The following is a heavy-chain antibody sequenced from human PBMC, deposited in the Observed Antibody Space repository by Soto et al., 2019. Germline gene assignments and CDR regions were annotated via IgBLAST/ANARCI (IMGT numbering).Heavy chain of an antibody. CDR1: GGPFSSYA. V-gene: IGHV1-69*12. D-gene: IGHD4-17*01. Sequence: QIQLVQSGAEVKKPGSSVKVSWKSSGGPFSSYAISWVRQAPGQGLEWMGGIIPIFGTANYAQKFQGRVTITADESTSTVYMEQSSPRSEDTAVYYCARLRWPPPYYYSYGMDVWGQGTTVTVSS. J-gene: IGHJ6*02. CDR2: IIPIFGTA. CDR3: ARLRWPPPYYYSYGMDV.